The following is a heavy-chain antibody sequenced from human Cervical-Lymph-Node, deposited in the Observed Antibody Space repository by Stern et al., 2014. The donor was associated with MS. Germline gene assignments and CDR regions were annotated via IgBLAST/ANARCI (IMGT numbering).Heavy chain of an antibody. D-gene: IGHD3-3*01. J-gene: IGHJ6*02. V-gene: IGHV3-43*01. CDR2: INHDGGAT. CDR1: GFTFEHHS. CDR3: AKDVRAGWRNYYAVGV. Sequence: EVQLVESGGVVAQPGGSLRLSCAASGFTFEHHSMHWVRQGPGKGLEWVALINHDGGATFYADSVRGRLTISRDNRKNSLYLQMNDLRVEDTALYYCAKDVRAGWRNYYAVGVWGQGTAVTVSS.